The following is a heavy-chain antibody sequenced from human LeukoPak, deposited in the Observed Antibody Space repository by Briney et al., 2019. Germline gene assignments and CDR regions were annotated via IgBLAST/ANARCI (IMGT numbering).Heavy chain of an antibody. J-gene: IGHJ6*03. CDR3: AVGDPSNYYMDL. D-gene: IGHD4-17*01. Sequence: SVKVSCKASGGTFSNYAISWVRQAPGQGLEWMGRLIPLYGATNYTQRFQGRITITTDESTTTAYMELSSLRSEDTAVYFCAVGDPSNYYMDLWGKGTTVTVFS. CDR1: GGTFSNYA. V-gene: IGHV1-69*05. CDR2: LIPLYGAT.